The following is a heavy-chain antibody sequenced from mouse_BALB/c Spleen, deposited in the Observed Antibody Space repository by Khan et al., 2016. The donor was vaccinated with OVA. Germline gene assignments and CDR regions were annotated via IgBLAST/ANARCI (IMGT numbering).Heavy chain of an antibody. CDR1: GYPFINYW. J-gene: IGHJ2*01. CDR3: ARRGLRWDFDY. Sequence: VQLQESGAELAKPGASVKMSCKASGYPFINYWILWVEQRPGQGLEWIGYINPSTGYTEYNQNFKDKATLTADKSSSTAYMQLSSLTSEDSAVYYCARRGLRWDFDYWGQGTTLTVSS. V-gene: IGHV1-7*01. D-gene: IGHD1-1*01. CDR2: INPSTGYT.